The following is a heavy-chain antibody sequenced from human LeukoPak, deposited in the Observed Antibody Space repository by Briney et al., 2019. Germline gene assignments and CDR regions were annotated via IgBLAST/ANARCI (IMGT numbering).Heavy chain of an antibody. V-gene: IGHV3-48*01. CDR2: ISSSGNTI. Sequence: GGSLRLSCAASGFTFSSYSMNWVRQAPGKGLEWVSYISSSGNTIYYADSVKGRFTISRDNAKNSLYLQMNSLRAEDTSVYYCAREGYSPYWGQGTLVTVSS. D-gene: IGHD6-13*01. CDR3: AREGYSPY. J-gene: IGHJ4*02. CDR1: GFTFSSYS.